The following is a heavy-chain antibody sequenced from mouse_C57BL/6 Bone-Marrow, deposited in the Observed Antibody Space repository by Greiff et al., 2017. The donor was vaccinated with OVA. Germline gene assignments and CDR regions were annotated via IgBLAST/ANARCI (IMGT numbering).Heavy chain of an antibody. CDR2: IYPGSGNT. V-gene: IGHV1-76*01. CDR3: ARDRDGYQYYFDY. Sequence: LVESGAELVRPGASVKLSCKASGYTFTDYYINWVKQRPGQGLEWIARIYPGSGNTYYNEKFKGKATLTAEKSSSTAYMQLSSLTSEDSAVYFCARDRDGYQYYFDYWGQGTTLTVSS. CDR1: GYTFTDYY. D-gene: IGHD2-3*01. J-gene: IGHJ2*01.